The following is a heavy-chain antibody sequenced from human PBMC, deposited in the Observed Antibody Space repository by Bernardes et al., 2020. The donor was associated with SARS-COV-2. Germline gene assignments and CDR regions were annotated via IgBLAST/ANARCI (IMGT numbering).Heavy chain of an antibody. J-gene: IGHJ6*02. Sequence: GGSLRLSCAASGFTVSSNYMSWVRQAPGKGLEWVSVIYSGGSTYYADSVKGRFTISRDNSKNTLYLHMNSLRAEDMAVYYCARDSVPAAMRLSFDYYYGMDVWGQGTTVTVSS. CDR2: IYSGGST. CDR3: ARDSVPAAMRLSFDYYYGMDV. CDR1: GFTVSSNY. D-gene: IGHD2-2*01. V-gene: IGHV3-66*01.